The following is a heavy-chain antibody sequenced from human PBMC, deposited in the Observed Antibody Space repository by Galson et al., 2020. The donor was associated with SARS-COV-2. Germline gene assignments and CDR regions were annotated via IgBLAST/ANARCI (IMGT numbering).Heavy chain of an antibody. CDR3: ARDLVGADDGFDY. CDR2: INAGNGNT. CDR1: GYTFTSYA. D-gene: IGHD1-26*01. J-gene: IGHJ4*02. V-gene: IGHV1-3*01. Sequence: ASVKVSCKASGYTFTSYAMHWVRQDPGQRLEWMGWINAGNGNTTYSQKFQGRVTITRDTSASTAYMELSSLRSEDTAVYYCARDLVGADDGFDYWGQGTLVTGAS.